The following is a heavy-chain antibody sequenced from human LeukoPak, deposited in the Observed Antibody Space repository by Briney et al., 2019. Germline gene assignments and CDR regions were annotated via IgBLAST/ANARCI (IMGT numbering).Heavy chain of an antibody. J-gene: IGHJ4*02. CDR3: ARQVGYCTNGVCFTPDS. CDR2: IKSKTDGGTT. CDR1: GFSFSNAW. Sequence: KPGGSLRLSCAASGFSFSNAWMSWVRQAPGKGLEWVGRIKSKTDGGTTDYAAPVKGRFTISRDDSKNTLYLQMNSLRAEDTAVYYCARQVGYCTNGVCFTPDSWGQGTLVTVSS. V-gene: IGHV3-15*01. D-gene: IGHD2-8*01.